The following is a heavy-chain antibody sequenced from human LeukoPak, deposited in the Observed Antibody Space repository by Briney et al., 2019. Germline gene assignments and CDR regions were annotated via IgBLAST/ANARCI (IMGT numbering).Heavy chain of an antibody. D-gene: IGHD3-10*01. Sequence: GGSLRLSCAASGFAFSNFDMSWVRQAPGKGLEWVSAISGSGESTYYAESLKGRFTISRDNSKNTLYLQMNGLRVEDTAIYYCAKRGSYFRGFDYWGQGTLLTVPS. J-gene: IGHJ4*02. CDR1: GFAFSNFD. CDR2: ISGSGEST. CDR3: AKRGSYFRGFDY. V-gene: IGHV3-23*01.